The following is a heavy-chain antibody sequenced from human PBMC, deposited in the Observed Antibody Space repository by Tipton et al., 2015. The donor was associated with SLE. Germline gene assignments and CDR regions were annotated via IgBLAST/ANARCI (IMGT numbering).Heavy chain of an antibody. CDR2: IYTSGST. CDR1: GGSISSGSYY. Sequence: TLSLTCTVSGGSISSGSYYWSWIRQHPGKGLEWIGRIYTSGSTNYNPSLKSRVTMSVDTSKNQFSLKLSSVTAADTAVYYCATYDKAPYWGQGTLVTVSS. J-gene: IGHJ4*02. V-gene: IGHV4-61*02. CDR3: ATYDKAPY. D-gene: IGHD3-22*01.